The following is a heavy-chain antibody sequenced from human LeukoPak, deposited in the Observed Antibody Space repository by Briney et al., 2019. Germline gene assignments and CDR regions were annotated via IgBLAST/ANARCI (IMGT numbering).Heavy chain of an antibody. V-gene: IGHV1-18*01. D-gene: IGHD3-22*01. CDR3: ARDNYDSSGYLPEFDY. CDR2: ISAYNGNT. CDR1: GYTFTSYG. Sequence: ASVKVSCKASGYTFTSYGISWVRQAPGQGLEWMGWISAYNGNTNYAQKLQGRVTMTTDTSTSTAYMELRSLRSDDTAAYYCARDNYDSSGYLPEFDYWGQGTLVTVSS. J-gene: IGHJ4*02.